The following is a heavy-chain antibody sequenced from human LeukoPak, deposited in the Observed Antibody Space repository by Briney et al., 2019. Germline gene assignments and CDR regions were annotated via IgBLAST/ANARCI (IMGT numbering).Heavy chain of an antibody. CDR1: RFIFISYA. CDR2: ISYDGSNK. Sequence: HPGGCLRHSCADSRFIFISYAMHWIRQAPGKGLEWVAVISYDGSNKYYADSVKGRFTISRDNSKNTLYLQMNSLRAEDTAVYYCAREPLAVTTIYYYYYMDVWGKGTTVTVSS. D-gene: IGHD4-17*01. CDR3: AREPLAVTTIYYYYYMDV. V-gene: IGHV3-30*04. J-gene: IGHJ6*03.